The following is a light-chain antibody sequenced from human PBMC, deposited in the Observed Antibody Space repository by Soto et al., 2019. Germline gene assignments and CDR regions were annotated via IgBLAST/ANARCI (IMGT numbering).Light chain of an antibody. J-gene: IGKJ4*01. CDR2: DAS. V-gene: IGKV3-11*01. Sequence: EIVLTQSPATLSLSPGERATLSCRASQGVSGYLAWYQQKPGQPPRLLIYDASPRATGIPARFSGSGSETDFTLTIDSLEPEDFAVYYCQQRSIWPLTFGGGTKVEIK. CDR1: QGVSGY. CDR3: QQRSIWPLT.